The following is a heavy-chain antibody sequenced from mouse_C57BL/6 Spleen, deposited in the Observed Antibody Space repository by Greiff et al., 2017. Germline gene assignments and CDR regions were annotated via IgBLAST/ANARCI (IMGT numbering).Heavy chain of an antibody. CDR3: ARYSDSNGRAMDY. CDR2: ISSGSSTI. Sequence: EVKLVESGGGLVKPGGSLKLSCAASGFTFSDYGMHWVRQAPEKGLEWVAYISSGSSTIYYADKVKGRVTITRDNAKNTLYLQMTSLRSEDTAIYYCARYSDSNGRAMDYWGQGTSVTVSS. CDR1: GFTFSDYG. D-gene: IGHD6-1*01. V-gene: IGHV5-17*01. J-gene: IGHJ4*01.